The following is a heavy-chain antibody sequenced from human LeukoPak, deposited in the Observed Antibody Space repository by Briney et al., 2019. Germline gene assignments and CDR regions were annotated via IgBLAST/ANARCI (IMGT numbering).Heavy chain of an antibody. D-gene: IGHD3-22*01. CDR3: ARSGSTGYSLDY. CDR2: IDPNSGDT. CDR1: GYSFTGYF. J-gene: IGHJ4*02. Sequence: ASVKVSCKASGYSFTGYFIHWVRQAPGQGLEWMGCIDPNSGDTKYAQKFQGRVSMPRDTSTRTAYMELSRLRSDDTAVYFCARSGSTGYSLDYWAREPWSPPPQ. V-gene: IGHV1-2*02.